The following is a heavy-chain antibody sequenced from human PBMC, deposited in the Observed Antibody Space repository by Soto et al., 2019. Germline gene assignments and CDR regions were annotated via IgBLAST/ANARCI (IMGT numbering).Heavy chain of an antibody. CDR2: IYYTT. D-gene: IGHD6-19*01. J-gene: IGHJ4*02. CDR3: ARTSPVAGGFDY. V-gene: IGHV4-59*01. CDR1: GGSISNYY. Sequence: SETLSLTCTVSGGSISNYYWSWIRQAPGKRLEWIGYIYYTTNYNPSLKSRVTISADTSKNQISLKLTSVTAADTAVYYCARTSPVAGGFDYWGQGTLVTVS.